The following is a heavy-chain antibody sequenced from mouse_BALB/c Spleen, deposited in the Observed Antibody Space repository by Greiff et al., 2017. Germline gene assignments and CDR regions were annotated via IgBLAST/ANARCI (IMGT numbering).Heavy chain of an antibody. D-gene: IGHD2-14*01. V-gene: IGHV3-8*02. J-gene: IGHJ4*01. CDR3: ARDYRYDGYAMDY. Sequence: EVKLKESGPSLVKPSQTLSLTCSVTGDSITSGYWNWIRKFPGNKLEYMGYISYSGSTYYNPSLKSRISITRDTSKNQYYLQLNSVTTEDTATYYCARDYRYDGYAMDYWGQGTSVTVSS. CDR1: GDSITSGY. CDR2: ISYSGST.